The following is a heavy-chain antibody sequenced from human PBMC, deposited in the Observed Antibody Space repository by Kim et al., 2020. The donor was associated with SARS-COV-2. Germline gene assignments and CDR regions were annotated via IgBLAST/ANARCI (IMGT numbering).Heavy chain of an antibody. CDR3: ARDQGYCTNGVCYVATLDAFDI. J-gene: IGHJ3*02. D-gene: IGHD2-8*01. V-gene: IGHV7-4-1*02. Sequence: ASVKVSCKASGYTFTSYAMNWVRQAPGQGLEWMGWINTNTGNPTYAQGFTGRFVFSLDTSVSTAYLQISSLKAEDTAVYYCARDQGYCTNGVCYVATLDAFDIWGQGTMVTVSS. CDR2: INTNTGNP. CDR1: GYTFTSYA.